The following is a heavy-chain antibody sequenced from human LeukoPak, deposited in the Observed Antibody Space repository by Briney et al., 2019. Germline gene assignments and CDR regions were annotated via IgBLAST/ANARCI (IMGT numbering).Heavy chain of an antibody. V-gene: IGHV3-23*01. CDR1: GFTFSSYA. CDR2: ISGSGGST. J-gene: IGHJ5*02. CDR3: AIDLEDYDFWSGDR. D-gene: IGHD3-3*01. Sequence: VGSLRLSCAASGFTFSSYAMSWVRQAPGKGLEWVSAISGSGGSTYYADSVKGRFTISRDNSKNTLYLQMNSLRAEDTAVYYCAIDLEDYDFWSGDRWGQGTLVTVSS.